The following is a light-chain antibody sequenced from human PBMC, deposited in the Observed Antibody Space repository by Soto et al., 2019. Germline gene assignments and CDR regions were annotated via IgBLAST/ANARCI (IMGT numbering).Light chain of an antibody. CDR2: GAS. CDR3: PQYNNWPLT. V-gene: IGKV3-15*01. J-gene: IGKJ5*01. Sequence: EIVMTQSPATLSVSPGERATLSCRASQSVSSNLAWYQQKPGQAPRLLIYGASSRATGIPVRFSGSGSGTEFTLTISSLQSEDFAVYYCPQYNNWPLTFGQGTRLEI. CDR1: QSVSSN.